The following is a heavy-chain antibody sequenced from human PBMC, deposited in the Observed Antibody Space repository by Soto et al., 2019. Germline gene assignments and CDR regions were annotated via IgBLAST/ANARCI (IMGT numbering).Heavy chain of an antibody. CDR1: GFTFSSYA. Sequence: GGSLRLSCAASGFTFSSYAMSWVRQAPGKGLEWVSAISGSGGSTYYADSVKGRFTISRDNSKNTLYLQMNSLRAEDTAVYYCAKDSSTPSTLPYYFDYWGQGTLVTVSS. CDR2: ISGSGGST. CDR3: AKDSSTPSTLPYYFDY. V-gene: IGHV3-23*01. J-gene: IGHJ4*02.